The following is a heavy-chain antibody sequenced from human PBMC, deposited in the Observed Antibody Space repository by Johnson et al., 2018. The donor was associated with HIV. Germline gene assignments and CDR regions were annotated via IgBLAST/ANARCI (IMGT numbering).Heavy chain of an antibody. CDR2: ISTSGSTT. CDR3: ARGDIVVVPAATRAQDAFDI. V-gene: IGHV3-11*04. CDR1: GFNLSDYY. J-gene: IGHJ3*02. Sequence: QVQLVESGGGLVKPGGSLRLSCAASGFNLSDYYMSWIRQAPGKGLECVSYISTSGSTTYYVDSVKGRFTISRDNAKNSLYLQMNSLRAEDTAVYYCARGDIVVVPAATRAQDAFDIWGQGTLVTVSS. D-gene: IGHD2-2*01.